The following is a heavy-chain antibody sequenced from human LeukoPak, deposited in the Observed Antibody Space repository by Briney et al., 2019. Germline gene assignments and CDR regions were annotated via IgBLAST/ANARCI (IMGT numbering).Heavy chain of an antibody. Sequence: PSETLSLTCAVYGGSFSGYYRSWIRQPPGKGLEWIGEINHSGSTNYNPSLKSRVTTSVDTSKNQFSLKLSSVTAADTAVYYCARGEHWELLGLVYYYYGMDVWGQGTTVTVSS. J-gene: IGHJ6*02. V-gene: IGHV4-34*01. CDR1: GGSFSGYY. CDR2: INHSGST. D-gene: IGHD1-26*01. CDR3: ARGEHWELLGLVYYYYGMDV.